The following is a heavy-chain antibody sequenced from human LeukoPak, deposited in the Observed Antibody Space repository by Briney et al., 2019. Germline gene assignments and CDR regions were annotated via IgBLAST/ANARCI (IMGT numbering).Heavy chain of an antibody. Sequence: SETQSLTCTVSGGSISSYYWSWIRQPAGKGLEWIGRIYTSGSTNYNPSLKSRVTMSVDTSKNQFSLKLSSVTAADTAVYYCASTLYSYGTDYFDYWGQGTLVTVSS. CDR1: GGSISSYY. CDR2: IYTSGST. D-gene: IGHD5-18*01. CDR3: ASTLYSYGTDYFDY. V-gene: IGHV4-4*07. J-gene: IGHJ4*02.